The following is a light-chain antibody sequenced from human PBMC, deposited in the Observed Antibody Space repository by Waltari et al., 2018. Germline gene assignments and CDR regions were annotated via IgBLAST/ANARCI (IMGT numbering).Light chain of an antibody. V-gene: IGKV1-39*01. J-gene: IGKJ2*01. CDR1: QSISSY. Sequence: DIQMTQSPSSLSASVGDRVTITCRASQSISSYLNWYQQKPGKAPKLLIYAASSLQSGVPSRFSGSGSGTDFTLTTSSLQPEDFATYYCQQYRHNVYTFGQGTKL. CDR2: AAS. CDR3: QQYRHNVYT.